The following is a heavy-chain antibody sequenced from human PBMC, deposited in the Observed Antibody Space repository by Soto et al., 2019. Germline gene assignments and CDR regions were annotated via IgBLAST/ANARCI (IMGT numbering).Heavy chain of an antibody. V-gene: IGHV4-34*01. J-gene: IGHJ4*02. CDR3: VRALAAVQE. CDR2: ISHSGST. CDR1: GGSFSGYY. Sequence: PSETLSLTCAVYGGSFSGYYCSWVRQPPGKGLEWIGGISHSGSTNYNSSLESRVTISVDTSKNQLFLKLSSVTAADTAVYYCVRALAAVQEWGQGTPVTVYS. D-gene: IGHD6-13*01.